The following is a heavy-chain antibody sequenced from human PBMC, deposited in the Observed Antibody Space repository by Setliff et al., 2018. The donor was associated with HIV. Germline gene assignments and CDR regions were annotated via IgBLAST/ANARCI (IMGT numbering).Heavy chain of an antibody. D-gene: IGHD3-22*01. V-gene: IGHV3-23*01. CDR2: LSTSGDST. Sequence: GGSLRLSCAASGFTFNNYAMSWVRQAPGKGLEWVSALSTSGDSTYYADSVKGRFTISRDNSKNMLYLEMNSLRAEDSAVYYCAKDLTRGYYDSSGYYDYWGQGTRVTVSS. J-gene: IGHJ4*02. CDR1: GFTFNNYA. CDR3: AKDLTRGYYDSSGYYDY.